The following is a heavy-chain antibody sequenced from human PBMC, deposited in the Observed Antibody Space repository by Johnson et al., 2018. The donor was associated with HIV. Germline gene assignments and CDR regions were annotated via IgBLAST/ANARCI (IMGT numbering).Heavy chain of an antibody. CDR3: ARDQSSSQAFDI. V-gene: IGHV3-30*04. CDR1: GFTFSSYA. CDR2: ISYDGSNK. D-gene: IGHD2-2*01. Sequence: QMLLVESGGGVVQPGRSLRLSCAASGFTFSSYAMHWVRQAPGKGLAWVAVISYDGSNKYYADSVKGRFTISRDNSKNTLYLQMNSLRAEDTAVYYCARDQSSSQAFDIWGQGTMVTVSS. J-gene: IGHJ3*02.